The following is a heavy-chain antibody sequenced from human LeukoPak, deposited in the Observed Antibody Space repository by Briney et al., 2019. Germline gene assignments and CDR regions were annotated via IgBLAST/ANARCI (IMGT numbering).Heavy chain of an antibody. CDR1: GGSFSGYY. D-gene: IGHD3-10*01. CDR3: ARVTDMVRGVIIPYYYYMDV. CDR2: INHSGST. J-gene: IGHJ6*03. V-gene: IGHV4-34*01. Sequence: SETLSLTCAVYGGSFSGYYWSWIRQPPGKGLEWIGEINHSGSTNYNPSLKSRVTISVDTSKNQFSLKLSSVTAADTAVYYCARVTDMVRGVIIPYYYYMDVWGKGTTVTISS.